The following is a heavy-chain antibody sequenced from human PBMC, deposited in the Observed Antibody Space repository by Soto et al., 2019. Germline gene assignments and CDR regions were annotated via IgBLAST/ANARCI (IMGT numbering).Heavy chain of an antibody. CDR1: GGSISSYY. Sequence: SETLSLTCTVSGGSISSYYWSWIRQPPGKGLEWIGYIYYSGSTNYNPSLKSRVTISVDTSKNQFSLKLSSVTAADTAVYYCARGSGTGGIFGVVITYYGMDVWGQGTTVTVPS. CDR3: ARGSGTGGIFGVVITYYGMDV. CDR2: IYYSGST. D-gene: IGHD3-3*01. V-gene: IGHV4-59*01. J-gene: IGHJ6*02.